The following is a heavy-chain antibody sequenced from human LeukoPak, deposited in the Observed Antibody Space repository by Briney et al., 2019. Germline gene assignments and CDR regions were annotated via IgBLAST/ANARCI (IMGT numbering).Heavy chain of an antibody. CDR2: ISSSSSYI. V-gene: IGHV3-21*04. CDR3: AKEMNLWFGVSGDY. D-gene: IGHD3-10*01. J-gene: IGHJ4*02. Sequence: PGGSLRLSCAASGFTFSSYSMNWVRQAPGKGLEWVSSISSSSSYIYYADSVKGRFTISRDNSKNTLYLQMNSLRAEDTAVYYCAKEMNLWFGVSGDYWGQGTLVTVSS. CDR1: GFTFSSYS.